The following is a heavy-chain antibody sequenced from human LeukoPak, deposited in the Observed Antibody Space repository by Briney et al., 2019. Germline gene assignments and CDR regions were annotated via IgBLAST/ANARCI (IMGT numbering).Heavy chain of an antibody. D-gene: IGHD5-12*01. CDR2: ISSSSSYI. Sequence: GGSLRLSCAASGFTFSSYSMNWVRKAPGKGLEWVLSISSSSSYIYYADSVKGRFTISRDNAKNSLYLQMNSLRAEDTAVYYCARDRIVATIPRLGYFDYWGQGTLVTVSS. CDR1: GFTFSSYS. V-gene: IGHV3-21*01. CDR3: ARDRIVATIPRLGYFDY. J-gene: IGHJ4*02.